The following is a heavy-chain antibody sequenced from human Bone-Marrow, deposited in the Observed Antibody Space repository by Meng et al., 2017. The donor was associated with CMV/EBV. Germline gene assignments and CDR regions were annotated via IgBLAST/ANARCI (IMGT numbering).Heavy chain of an antibody. J-gene: IGHJ3*02. V-gene: IGHV4-34*01. CDR2: INHSGST. Sequence: SETLSLTCAVYGGSFSGYYWSWIRQPPGKGLEWIGEINHSGSTNYNPSLKSRVTISVDTSKNQFSLKLSSVTAADTAVYYCARAGRYCSGGSGPRTGFDIWGQGTMVTVSS. CDR1: GGSFSGYY. CDR3: ARAGRYCSGGSGPRTGFDI. D-gene: IGHD2-15*01.